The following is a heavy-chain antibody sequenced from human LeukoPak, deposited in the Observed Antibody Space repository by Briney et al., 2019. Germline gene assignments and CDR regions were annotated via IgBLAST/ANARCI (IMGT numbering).Heavy chain of an antibody. CDR2: IYYSGST. Sequence: PSETLSLTCTVSGGSISSYYWSWIRQPPGKGLEWIGYIYYSGSTNYNPSLKSRVTISVDTSKNQFSLKLSSVTAADTAVYYCAKTPIYDYGDYAQRWFDPWGQGTLVTVSS. V-gene: IGHV4-59*01. CDR1: GGSISSYY. J-gene: IGHJ5*02. D-gene: IGHD4-17*01. CDR3: AKTPIYDYGDYAQRWFDP.